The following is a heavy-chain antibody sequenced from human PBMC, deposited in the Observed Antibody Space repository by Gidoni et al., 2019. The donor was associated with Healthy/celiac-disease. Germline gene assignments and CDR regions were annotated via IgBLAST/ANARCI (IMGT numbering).Heavy chain of an antibody. CDR3: AKMWIQLWLLFDY. CDR2: ISGSGGST. CDR1: GFTFSSYA. V-gene: IGHV3-23*01. D-gene: IGHD5-18*01. Sequence: EVQLLESGGGLVQPGGSLRLSCAASGFTFSSYAMSWVRQAPGKGLGWVSAISGSGGSTYYADSVKGRFTISRDNSKNTLYLQMNSLRAEDTAVYYCAKMWIQLWLLFDYWGQGTLVTVSS. J-gene: IGHJ4*02.